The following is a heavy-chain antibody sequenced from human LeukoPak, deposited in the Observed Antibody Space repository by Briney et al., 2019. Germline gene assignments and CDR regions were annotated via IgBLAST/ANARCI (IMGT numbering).Heavy chain of an antibody. J-gene: IGHJ4*02. D-gene: IGHD5-24*01. CDR1: GGSMNRSSDY. Sequence: SGTLSLTCTVSGGSMNRSSDYWGWIRQPPGKGLEWIGSIHYTGNTYYNPSLKIRLTISVDTSKNQFSLKLTSVTAADTAVYYCATFIRRDGIIYWGQGTLVTVSS. CDR2: IHYTGNT. V-gene: IGHV4-39*01. CDR3: ATFIRRDGIIY.